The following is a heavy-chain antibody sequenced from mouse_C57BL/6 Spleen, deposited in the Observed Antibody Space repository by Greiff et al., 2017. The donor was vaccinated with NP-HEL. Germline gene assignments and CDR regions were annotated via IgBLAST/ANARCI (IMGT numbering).Heavy chain of an antibody. CDR1: GYTFTDYY. J-gene: IGHJ4*01. CDR3: ARYYTYYYAMDY. V-gene: IGHV1-26*01. CDR2: INPNNGGT. Sequence: EVQLQESGPELVKPGASVKISCKASGYTFTDYYMNWVKQSHGKSLEWIGDINPNNGGTSYNQKFKGKATLTVDKSSSTAYMELRSLTSEDSAVYYCARYYTYYYAMDYWGQGTSVTVSS. D-gene: IGHD2-12*01.